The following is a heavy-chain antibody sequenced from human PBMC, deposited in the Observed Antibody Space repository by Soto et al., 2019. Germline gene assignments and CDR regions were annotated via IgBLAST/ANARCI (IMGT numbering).Heavy chain of an antibody. V-gene: IGHV3-23*01. CDR2: ISGSGGST. CDR1: GFTFSSYA. Sequence: GGSLRLSCAPSGFTFSSYAMSWVRQAPGKGLEWVSAISGSGGSTYYADSVKGRFTISRDNSKNTLYLQMNSLRAEDTAVYYCAAAPYDSSGYYTGWYFDLWGRGTLVTVSS. D-gene: IGHD3-22*01. CDR3: AAAPYDSSGYYTGWYFDL. J-gene: IGHJ2*01.